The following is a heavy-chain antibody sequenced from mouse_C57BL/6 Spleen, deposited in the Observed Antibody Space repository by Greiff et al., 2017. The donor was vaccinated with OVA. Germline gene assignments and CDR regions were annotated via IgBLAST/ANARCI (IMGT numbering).Heavy chain of an antibody. J-gene: IGHJ4*01. CDR1: GYTFTDYY. V-gene: IGHV1-76*01. Sequence: VQLQQSGAELVRPGASVKLSCKASGYTFTDYYINWVKQRPGQGLEWIARIYPGSGNTYYNEKFKGKATLTADKSSSTAYMQLSSLTSEDSAVYFCAREDYDRDYYAMDYWGQGTSVTVSS. CDR2: IYPGSGNT. CDR3: AREDYDRDYYAMDY. D-gene: IGHD2-4*01.